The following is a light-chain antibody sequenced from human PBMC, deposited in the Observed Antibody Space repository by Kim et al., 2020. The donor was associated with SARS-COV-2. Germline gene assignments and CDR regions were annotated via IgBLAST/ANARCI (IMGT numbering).Light chain of an antibody. Sequence: ASVGDRVTITCRTSQDIDNYFNWYQHRPGKAPTLLVYGATTLHSGVPSRFSGSGSGTDFSLTLSSLQPEDSATYYCQQSYITPWTFGQGTKVDIK. CDR1: QDIDNY. CDR2: GAT. J-gene: IGKJ2*02. CDR3: QQSYITPWT. V-gene: IGKV1-39*01.